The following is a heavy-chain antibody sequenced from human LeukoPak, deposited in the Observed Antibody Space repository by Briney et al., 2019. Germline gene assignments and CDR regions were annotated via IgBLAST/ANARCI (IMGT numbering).Heavy chain of an antibody. Sequence: GGSLRLSCAASGFTFSSYEMNWVRQAPGKGLEWVSYISSSGSTIYYADSVKGRFTISRNNSKNTLCLQMNTPRTEDTAVYYCARGRPVGASTVEDYWGQGTLVTVSS. D-gene: IGHD1-26*01. V-gene: IGHV3-48*03. CDR1: GFTFSSYE. CDR3: ARGRPVGASTVEDY. CDR2: ISSSGSTI. J-gene: IGHJ4*02.